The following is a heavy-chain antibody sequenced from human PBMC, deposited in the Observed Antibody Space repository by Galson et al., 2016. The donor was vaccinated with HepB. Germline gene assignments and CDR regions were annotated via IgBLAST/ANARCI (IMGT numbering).Heavy chain of an antibody. CDR2: INSDGSAT. CDR1: GFTFSNYW. Sequence: SLRLSCAASGFTFSNYWMHWVRQVPGKGLVWVSRINSDGSATNYADSVRGRFTISRDNARNTLYLQMNSLGADDAAVYYCARDLPYSDSWGQGTLVTVSS. D-gene: IGHD5/OR15-5a*01. J-gene: IGHJ4*02. CDR3: ARDLPYSDS. V-gene: IGHV3-74*01.